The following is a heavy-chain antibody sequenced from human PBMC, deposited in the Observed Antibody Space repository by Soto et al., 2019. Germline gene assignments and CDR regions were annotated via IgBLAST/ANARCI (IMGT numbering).Heavy chain of an antibody. CDR3: AKDPYCSGGSCLVADAFDI. CDR1: GFTFSSYG. CDR2: ISYDGSNK. Sequence: QVQLVESGGGVVQPGRSLRLSCAASGFTFSSYGMHWVRQAPGKGLEWVAVISYDGSNKYYADSVKGRFTISRDNSKNMLFXQMNSLRAEDTAVYYCAKDPYCSGGSCLVADAFDIWGQGTMVTVSS. D-gene: IGHD2-15*01. J-gene: IGHJ3*02. V-gene: IGHV3-30*18.